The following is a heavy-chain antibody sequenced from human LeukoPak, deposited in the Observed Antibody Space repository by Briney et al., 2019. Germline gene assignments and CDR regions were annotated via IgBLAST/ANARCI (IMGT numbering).Heavy chain of an antibody. D-gene: IGHD3-10*02. Sequence: GGSLRLSCAASGFTFMSYSMNRVRQAPGKGLEWVSSISSSSSSYIYYADSVKGRFTISRDNAKNSLYLQMNSLRAEDTAVYYCAELGITMIGGVWGKGTTVTISS. V-gene: IGHV3-21*01. CDR3: AELGITMIGGV. CDR2: ISSSSSSYI. CDR1: GFTFMSYS. J-gene: IGHJ6*04.